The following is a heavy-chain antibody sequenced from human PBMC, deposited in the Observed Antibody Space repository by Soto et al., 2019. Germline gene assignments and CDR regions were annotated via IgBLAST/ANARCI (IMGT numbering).Heavy chain of an antibody. Sequence: GGSLRLSCAASGFTFSSYGMHWVRQAPGKGLEWVAVISYDGSNKYYADSVKGRFTISRDNSKNTLYLQMNSLRAEDTAVYYCAKEPTQYCSGGSCSHAAYWGQGTLVTVSS. CDR2: ISYDGSNK. V-gene: IGHV3-30*18. CDR3: AKEPTQYCSGGSCSHAAY. J-gene: IGHJ4*02. CDR1: GFTFSSYG. D-gene: IGHD2-15*01.